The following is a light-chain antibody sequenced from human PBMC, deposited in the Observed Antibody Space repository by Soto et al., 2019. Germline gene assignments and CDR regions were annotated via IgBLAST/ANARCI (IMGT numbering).Light chain of an antibody. CDR3: CSHAGSSVV. V-gene: IGLV1-40*01. Sequence: QSVLTQPPSVSGAPGQRVTISCTGSSSNIGAGFDVHWYHQIAGTAPKLLIYGNSNRPSGVPDRFSGSKSGTSASLAINGLQAEDEADYYCCSHAGSSVVFGTGTKVTVL. J-gene: IGLJ1*01. CDR2: GNS. CDR1: SSNIGAGFD.